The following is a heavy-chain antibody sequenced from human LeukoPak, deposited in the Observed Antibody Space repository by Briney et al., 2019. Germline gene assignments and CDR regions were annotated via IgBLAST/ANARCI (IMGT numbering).Heavy chain of an antibody. CDR3: ARARTIFFDF. CDR2: ISWNSDTI. Sequence: GGSLRPSCAASGFTFDDYAMHWVRQAPGKGLEWLSSISWNSDTIAYADSVKGRLTISRDNGKRSLYLQMNSLRPDDTALYFCARARTIFFDFWGQGILVTVSS. J-gene: IGHJ4*02. D-gene: IGHD3-3*01. V-gene: IGHV3-9*01. CDR1: GFTFDDYA.